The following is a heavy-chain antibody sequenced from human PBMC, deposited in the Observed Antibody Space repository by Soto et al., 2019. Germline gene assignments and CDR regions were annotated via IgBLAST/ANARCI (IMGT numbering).Heavy chain of an antibody. V-gene: IGHV4-39*01. J-gene: IGHJ1*01. CDR3: ARHGSNSGSYSEYFQH. D-gene: IGHD1-26*01. CDR1: GGSISSSTYY. Sequence: QLQLQESGPGLVKPSETLSLTCTVSGGSISSSTYYWGWIRQPPGKGLEWIGSVYYSGNTYYNSSLKSRVTISVDTSKNQFSLKLSAVTAADPAVYYCARHGSNSGSYSEYFQHWGQGTLVTVSS. CDR2: VYYSGNT.